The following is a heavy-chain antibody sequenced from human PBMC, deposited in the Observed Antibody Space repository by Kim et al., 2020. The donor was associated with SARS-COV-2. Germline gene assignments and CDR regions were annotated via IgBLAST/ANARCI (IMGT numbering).Heavy chain of an antibody. D-gene: IGHD1-26*01. V-gene: IGHV1-18*01. CDR1: GFTFSSHG. CDR2: ISANNANT. Sequence: ASVKVSCRASGFTFSSHGISWVRQAPGQGLEWMGWISANNANTNYEERLQGRVTMTTDTSTSTAYMELRSLRADDTAVYYCARIQVGGTDYFDYWGQGTLVTVSS. J-gene: IGHJ4*02. CDR3: ARIQVGGTDYFDY.